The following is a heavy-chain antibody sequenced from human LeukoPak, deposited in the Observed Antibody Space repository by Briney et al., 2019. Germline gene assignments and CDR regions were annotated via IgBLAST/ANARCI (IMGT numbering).Heavy chain of an antibody. CDR2: IIPVFHTT. J-gene: IGHJ4*02. CDR1: GGTFSSYV. D-gene: IGHD3-9*01. Sequence: SVKVSCKASGGTFSSYVIIWVRQAPGQGLEWMGGIIPVFHTTNYAQKFQGRVTITADESTTTTYMELSSLRSDDTAVFYCARVAHNYDLLTGYCPYLDYFDFWGQGTLVTVSS. V-gene: IGHV1-69*01. CDR3: ARVAHNYDLLTGYCPYLDYFDF.